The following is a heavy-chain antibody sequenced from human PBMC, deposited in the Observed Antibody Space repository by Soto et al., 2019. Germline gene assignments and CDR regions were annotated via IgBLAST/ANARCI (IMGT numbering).Heavy chain of an antibody. CDR2: ISYDGSNK. V-gene: IGHV3-30-3*01. Sequence: GGSLRLSCAASGFTFSSYAMHWVRPAPCKGLEWVAVISYDGSNKYYADSVKGRFTISRDNSKNTLYLQMNSLRAEDTAVYYCASLGSGYYLESPGYYYYGMDVWGQATTVTVS. CDR1: GFTFSSYA. CDR3: ASLGSGYYLESPGYYYYGMDV. D-gene: IGHD3-3*01. J-gene: IGHJ6*02.